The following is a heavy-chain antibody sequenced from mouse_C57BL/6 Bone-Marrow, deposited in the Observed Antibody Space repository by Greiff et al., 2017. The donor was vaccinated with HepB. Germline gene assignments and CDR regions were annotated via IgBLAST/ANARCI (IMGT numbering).Heavy chain of an antibody. CDR1: GYSITSGYD. Sequence: EVQLQQSGPGMVKPSQSLSLTCTVTGYSITSGYDWPWIRHFPGNKLEWMGSISYSGSTNYNPSLKSRISITHDTSKNHFFLKLNSVTTEDTATYYCARDRCNGYSWFAYWGQGTLVTVSA. J-gene: IGHJ3*01. V-gene: IGHV3-1*01. CDR3: ARDRCNGYSWFAY. D-gene: IGHD2-3*01. CDR2: ISYSGST.